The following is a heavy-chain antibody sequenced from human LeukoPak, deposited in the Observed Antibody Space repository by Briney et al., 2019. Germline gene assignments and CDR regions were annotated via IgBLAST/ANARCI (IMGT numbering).Heavy chain of an antibody. CDR3: ATAGSSWLFDY. Sequence: GESLKISCKGSGYRFSSYWIGWVRQMPGKGLEWMGIIYPGDSETRYSPSFQGQVTISADKSISTAYLQWSSLRASDTAMYYCATAGSSWLFDYWGQGTLVTVSS. V-gene: IGHV5-51*01. CDR2: IYPGDSET. J-gene: IGHJ4*02. D-gene: IGHD6-13*01. CDR1: GYRFSSYW.